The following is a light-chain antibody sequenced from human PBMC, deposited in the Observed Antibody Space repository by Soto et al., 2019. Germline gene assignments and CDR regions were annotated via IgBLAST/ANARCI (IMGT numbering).Light chain of an antibody. J-gene: IGKJ5*01. V-gene: IGKV1-12*01. Sequence: DIQMTQSPSSVSASVGDRVTITSRASRGISSWLAWYQQKPGKGPNLLVFAASSVQSGVPSRFSGSGSGADFTLTISSLQSEDFVVYYCQQYNSWPPITFGQGTRLEIK. CDR2: AAS. CDR3: QQYNSWPPIT. CDR1: RGISSW.